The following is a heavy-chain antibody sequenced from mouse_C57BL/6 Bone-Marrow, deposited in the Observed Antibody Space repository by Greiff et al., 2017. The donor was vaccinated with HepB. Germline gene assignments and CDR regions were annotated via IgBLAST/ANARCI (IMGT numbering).Heavy chain of an antibody. CDR1: GFTFSSYA. CDR3: ARDTMITTPLAMDY. J-gene: IGHJ4*01. CDR2: ISDGGSYT. D-gene: IGHD2-4*01. V-gene: IGHV5-4*01. Sequence: EVQVVESGGGLVKPGGSLKLSCAASGFTFSSYAMSWVRQTPEKRLEWVATISDGGSYTYYPDNVKGRFTISRDNAKNNLYLQMSHLKSEDTAMYYCARDTMITTPLAMDYWGQGTSVTVSS.